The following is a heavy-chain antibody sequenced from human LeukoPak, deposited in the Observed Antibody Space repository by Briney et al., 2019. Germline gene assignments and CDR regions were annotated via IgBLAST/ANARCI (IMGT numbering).Heavy chain of an antibody. V-gene: IGHV3-48*02. CDR1: GFTFRSYA. D-gene: IGHD5-18*01. CDR3: ARDSGYSYADDY. Sequence: GGSLRLSCAASGFTFRSYAMQWVRQAPGKGLKWVSYITYNSGIIFYADSVKGRFTIYRDNAKDSLYLQMSSLRDEDTAVYYCARDSGYSYADDYWGQGTLVTVSS. J-gene: IGHJ4*02. CDR2: ITYNSGII.